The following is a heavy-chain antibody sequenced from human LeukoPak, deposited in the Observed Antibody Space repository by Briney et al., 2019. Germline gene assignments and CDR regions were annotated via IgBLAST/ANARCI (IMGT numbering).Heavy chain of an antibody. V-gene: IGHV3-23*01. J-gene: IGHJ3*02. Sequence: GGSPRLSCAASGFSFSNYAMNWVRQAPGRGLEWVSYISGGGAKTRYADSVKGRFTISRDNPENTLYLHMNSLRAEDTAIYYCAKCSANYYNDAFDIWGQGTMVTVSS. CDR3: AKCSANYYNDAFDI. CDR1: GFSFSNYA. CDR2: ISGGGAKT. D-gene: IGHD3-10*02.